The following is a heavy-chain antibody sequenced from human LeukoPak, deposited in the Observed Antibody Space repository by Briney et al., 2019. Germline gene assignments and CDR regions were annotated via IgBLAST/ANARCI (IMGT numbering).Heavy chain of an antibody. CDR3: ARVNPLGYFDQ. V-gene: IGHV4-59*13. CDR1: GGFTSAYY. J-gene: IGHJ4*02. CDR2: VFYSRNS. Sequence: KPSETLSLTCTVSGGFTSAYYWSWVRQPLGKGLEWIGSVFYSRNSNYNPSLTRRVAMSVDTSKSHFSLKLTSVNAADTAVYYCARVNPLGYFDQWGQGTLVAVSS.